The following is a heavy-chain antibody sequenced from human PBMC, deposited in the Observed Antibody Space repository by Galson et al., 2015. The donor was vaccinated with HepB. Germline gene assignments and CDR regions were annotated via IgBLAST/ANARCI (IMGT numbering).Heavy chain of an antibody. J-gene: IGHJ3*02. Sequence: SLRLSCAASGFTFSSYAMSWVRQAPGKGLEWVSAISGSGGSTYYADSVKGRFTISRDNSKNTLYLQMNSLRAEDTAVYYCASSVYPNDAFDIWGQGTMVTVSS. CDR1: GFTFSSYA. V-gene: IGHV3-23*01. CDR2: ISGSGGST. D-gene: IGHD2-8*01. CDR3: ASSVYPNDAFDI.